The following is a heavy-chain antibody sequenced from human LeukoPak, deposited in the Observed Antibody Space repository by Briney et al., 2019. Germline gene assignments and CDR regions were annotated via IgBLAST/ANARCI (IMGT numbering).Heavy chain of an antibody. CDR1: GYTFTGYY. J-gene: IGHJ4*02. CDR3: ASSVVITSFFDY. CDR2: INPSGGST. D-gene: IGHD3-22*01. V-gene: IGHV1-46*01. Sequence: ASVKVSCKASGYTFTGYYMHWVRQAPGQGLEWMGIINPSGGSTSYAQKFQGRVTMTRDTSTSTVYMELSSLRSEDTAVYYCASSVVITSFFDYWGQGTLVTVSS.